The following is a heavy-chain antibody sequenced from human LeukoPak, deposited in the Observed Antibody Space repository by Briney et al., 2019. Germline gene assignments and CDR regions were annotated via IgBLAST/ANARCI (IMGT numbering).Heavy chain of an antibody. CDR2: INPNSGGT. V-gene: IGHV1-2*02. Sequence: GASVKVSCKASGYTFTDYYRHWVRQAPGQGLGWMGWINPNSGGTNYAQKFQGRVTMTRDTSISTAYMELSRLRSDDTAVFYCAREEVIAAAGPTLDYWGQGALVTVSS. CDR1: GYTFTDYY. D-gene: IGHD6-13*01. CDR3: AREEVIAAAGPTLDY. J-gene: IGHJ4*02.